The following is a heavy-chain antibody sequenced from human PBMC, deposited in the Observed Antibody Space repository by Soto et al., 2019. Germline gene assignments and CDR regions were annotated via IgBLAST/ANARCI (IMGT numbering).Heavy chain of an antibody. CDR2: IYRTGST. CDR3: ASRDPGTSVDY. J-gene: IGHJ4*01. V-gene: IGHV4-4*02. Sequence: SETLSLTCAVSGGSFTSNNWWTWVRQPPGQGLEWIGEIYRTGSTNYNPSLKSRVTISLDKSENQFSLKVTSLTAADTAVYYCASRDPGTSVDYWGQEPWSPSPQ. D-gene: IGHD1-7*01. CDR1: GGSFTSNNW.